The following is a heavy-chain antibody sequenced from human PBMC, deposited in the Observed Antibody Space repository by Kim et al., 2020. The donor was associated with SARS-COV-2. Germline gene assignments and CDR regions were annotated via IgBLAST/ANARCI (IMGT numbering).Heavy chain of an antibody. CDR3: AREEVIHNDAFDI. D-gene: IGHD3-22*01. CDR2: ISSSSSYI. J-gene: IGHJ3*02. Sequence: GGSLRLSCAASGFTFSSYSMNWVRQAPGKGLEWVSSISSSSSYIYYADSVKGRFTISRDNAKNSLYLQMNSLRAEDTAVYYCAREEVIHNDAFDIWGQGTMVTVSS. CDR1: GFTFSSYS. V-gene: IGHV3-21*01.